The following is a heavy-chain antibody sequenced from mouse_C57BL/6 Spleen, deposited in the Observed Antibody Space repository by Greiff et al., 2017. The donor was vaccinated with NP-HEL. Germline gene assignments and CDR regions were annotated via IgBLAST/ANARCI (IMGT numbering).Heavy chain of an antibody. CDR3: AREGEVTFDY. V-gene: IGHV3-6*01. Sequence: EVKLQESGPGLVKPSQSLSLTCSVTGYSITSGYYWNWIRQFPGNKLEWMGYISYDGSNNYNPSLKNRISITRDTSKNQFFLKLNSVTTEDTATYYCAREGEVTFDYWGQGTTLTVSS. CDR1: GYSITSGYY. D-gene: IGHD2-2*01. CDR2: ISYDGSN. J-gene: IGHJ2*01.